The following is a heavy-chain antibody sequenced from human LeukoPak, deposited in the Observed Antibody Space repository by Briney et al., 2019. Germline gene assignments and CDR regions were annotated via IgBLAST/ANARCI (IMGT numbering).Heavy chain of an antibody. Sequence: TGGSLRLSCAVSGLTVSRTHFSWVRQAPGKGLEWVSVVYSGGYTYYGASVTGRFTISRDNSQNTVYLKMTGLKPEDTGFYYCARAQGSTAYYCDHWGQGALVTVST. J-gene: IGHJ4*02. CDR3: ARAQGSTAYYCDH. D-gene: IGHD3-16*01. CDR2: VYSGGYT. V-gene: IGHV3-66*02. CDR1: GLTVSRTH.